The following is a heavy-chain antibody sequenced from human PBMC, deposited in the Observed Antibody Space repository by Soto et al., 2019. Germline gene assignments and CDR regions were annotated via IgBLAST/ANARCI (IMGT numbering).Heavy chain of an antibody. V-gene: IGHV1-69*08. CDR1: GGTFSSYT. CDR2: IIPILGIA. D-gene: IGHD3-3*01. Sequence: QVQLVQSGAEVKKPGSSVKVSCKASGGTFSSYTISWVRQAPGQGLEWMGRIIPILGIANYAQKFQGRVTITAAKSTSTAYMELSSLRSEDTAVYYCARDLRGVLRIPAVWGQGTTVTVSS. CDR3: ARDLRGVLRIPAV. J-gene: IGHJ6*02.